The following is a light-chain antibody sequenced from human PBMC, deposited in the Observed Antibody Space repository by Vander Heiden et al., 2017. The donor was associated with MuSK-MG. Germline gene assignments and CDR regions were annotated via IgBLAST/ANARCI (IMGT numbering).Light chain of an antibody. CDR3: MQALQTPPT. V-gene: IGKV2-28*01. CDR2: LGS. CDR1: QSLPHSNTSNF. Sequence: DIVMTQSPLSLPGTPGEPASFHCRYSQSLPHSNTSNFLDSYLQKSGQSPQLLIYLGSNRASGVPDRFSGSGSGTDFTLRISRVEAEDVGIYYCMQALQTPPTFGGGTKVEIK. J-gene: IGKJ4*01.